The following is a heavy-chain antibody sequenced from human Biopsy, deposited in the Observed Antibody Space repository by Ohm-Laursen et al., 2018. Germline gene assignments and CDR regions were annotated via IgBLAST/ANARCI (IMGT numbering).Heavy chain of an antibody. Sequence: ASVKVSCKASGYTFTNYYMHWVRQAPGQGLEWMGIINPSGSDATYAQKFQGRVTMTRDTSTSTAYMDLSSLRSEDTAVYYCAADSGSGSHFRFDYWGQGAPVSVSS. CDR1: GYTFTNYY. V-gene: IGHV1-46*01. CDR3: AADSGSGSHFRFDY. CDR2: INPSGSDA. J-gene: IGHJ4*02. D-gene: IGHD3-10*01.